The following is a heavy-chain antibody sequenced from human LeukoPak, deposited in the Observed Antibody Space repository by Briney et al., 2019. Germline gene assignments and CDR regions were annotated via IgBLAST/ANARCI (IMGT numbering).Heavy chain of an antibody. J-gene: IGHJ2*01. CDR2: IYYSGST. D-gene: IGHD5-24*01. CDR3: ARGMATITWYFDL. Sequence: PSETLSLTCTVSGGSISSYYWSWIRQPPGKGLEWIGYIYYSGSTNYNPSLKSRVTISVDTSKNQFSLKLSSVTAADTAVYYCARGMATITWYFDLWGRGTLVTVSS. CDR1: GGSISSYY. V-gene: IGHV4-59*01.